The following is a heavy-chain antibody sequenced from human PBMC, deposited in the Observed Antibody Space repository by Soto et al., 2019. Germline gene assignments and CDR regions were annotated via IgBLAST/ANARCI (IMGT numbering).Heavy chain of an antibody. CDR1: GGSFSGYY. CDR3: ATANWSHHYFDP. V-gene: IGHV4-34*01. J-gene: IGHJ5*02. D-gene: IGHD1-1*01. CDR2: INHSGSP. Sequence: SETLSLTCAVYGGSFSGYYWSWLRQPPGKGLEWIGEINHSGSPNYNPSLKSRVTISVDTSKNQFSLKMTSVTAADTAVYYSATANWSHHYFDPWGQGTLVTVSS.